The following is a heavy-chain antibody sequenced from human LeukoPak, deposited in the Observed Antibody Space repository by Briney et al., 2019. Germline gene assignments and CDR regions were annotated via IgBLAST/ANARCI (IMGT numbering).Heavy chain of an antibody. CDR3: ARYNGSTSFFYYYYYGMDV. V-gene: IGHV4-4*02. D-gene: IGHD2-2*01. CDR1: GGSISSSNW. J-gene: IGHJ6*02. CDR2: IYHSGST. Sequence: PSGTLSLTCAVSGGSISSSNWWSWVRQPPGKGLEWIGEIYHSGSTNYNPSLKSRVTISVDTSKNQFSLKLSSVTAADTAVYYCARYNGSTSFFYYYYYGMDVWGQGTTVTVSS.